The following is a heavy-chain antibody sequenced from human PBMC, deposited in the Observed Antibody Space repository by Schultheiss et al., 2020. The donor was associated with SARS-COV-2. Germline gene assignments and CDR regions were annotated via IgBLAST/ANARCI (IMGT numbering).Heavy chain of an antibody. J-gene: IGHJ4*02. CDR3: ARLGGRGIIAADS. D-gene: IGHD1-26*01. Sequence: GGSLRLSCAASGFTFSSYEMIWVRQAPGKGLEWVSYISSSGSAIYYADSVKGRFTISRDNAKNSLYLQMNSLRAEDTAVYYCARLGGRGIIAADSWGQGTLVTVSS. V-gene: IGHV3-48*03. CDR2: ISSSGSAI. CDR1: GFTFSSYE.